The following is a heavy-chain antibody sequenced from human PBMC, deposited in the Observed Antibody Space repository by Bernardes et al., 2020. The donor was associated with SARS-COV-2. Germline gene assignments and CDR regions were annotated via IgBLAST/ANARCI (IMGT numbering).Heavy chain of an antibody. CDR2: ISSSGSTI. J-gene: IGHJ6*02. CDR1: GFTFSHYY. D-gene: IGHD3-22*01. CDR3: ARDFTMIVVVIDVYYYGMDV. Sequence: GGSLRLSCAASGFTFSHYYMSWIRQAPGKGLEWVSYISSSGSTIYYADSVKGRFTISRDNAKNSLYLQMNSLRAEDTAVYYCARDFTMIVVVIDVYYYGMDVWGQGTTVTVSS. V-gene: IGHV3-11*01.